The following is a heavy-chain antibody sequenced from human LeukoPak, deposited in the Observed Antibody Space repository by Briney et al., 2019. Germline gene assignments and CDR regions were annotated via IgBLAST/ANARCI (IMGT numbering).Heavy chain of an antibody. V-gene: IGHV3-23*01. CDR2: VISGGNT. J-gene: IGHJ3*02. Sequence: GGSLRLSCAASGLTFSNYAMSWVRQAPGKGLEWVSAVISGGNTYYADSVKGRFTISRDNSKNTLYLQMNSLRAEDTAVYYCAKDLPSPNWKGAFDIWGQGTMVTVSS. CDR3: AKDLPSPNWKGAFDI. CDR1: GLTFSNYA. D-gene: IGHD1-1*01.